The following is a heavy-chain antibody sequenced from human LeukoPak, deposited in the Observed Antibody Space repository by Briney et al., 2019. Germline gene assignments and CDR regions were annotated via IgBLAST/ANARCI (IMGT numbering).Heavy chain of an antibody. CDR1: GFTFSSYG. CDR2: IRYDGSNK. V-gene: IGHV3-30*02. D-gene: IGHD3-10*01. CDR3: AKPRGAAFDI. J-gene: IGHJ3*02. Sequence: PGGSLRISCAATGFTFSSYGMHWVRQTPGKGLEWVAFIRYDGSNKYYADSVKGRFTISRDNSKNTLYLQMNSLRAEDTAVYYCAKPRGAAFDIWGQGTMVTVSS.